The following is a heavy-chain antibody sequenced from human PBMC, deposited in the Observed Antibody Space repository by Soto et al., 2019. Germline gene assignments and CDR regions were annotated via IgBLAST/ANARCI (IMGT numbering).Heavy chain of an antibody. D-gene: IGHD6-13*01. J-gene: IGHJ6*02. V-gene: IGHV3-23*01. CDR2: ISGSGGST. CDR3: AKDLGYSSSWYDLFYYYSGMDV. CDR1: GFTFSSYA. Sequence: GGSLRLPCAASGFTFSSYAMSWVRQAPGKGLEWVSAISGSGGSTYYADSVKGRFTISRDNSKNTLYLQMNSLRAEDTAVYYCAKDLGYSSSWYDLFYYYSGMDVWGQGTTVTVS.